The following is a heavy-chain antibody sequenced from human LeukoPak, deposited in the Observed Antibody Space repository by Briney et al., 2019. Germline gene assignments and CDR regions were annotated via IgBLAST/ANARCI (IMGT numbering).Heavy chain of an antibody. V-gene: IGHV4-39*01. J-gene: IGHJ4*02. Sequence: SETLSLTCTVSGGSISSSSYYWGWIRQPPGKGLEWIGSIHYSGSTYYNPSLKSRVTISLDTSRNQFSLKLSSVTAADTAVYYCARLGRLVFYFDYWGQGTLVSVSS. D-gene: IGHD1-26*01. CDR3: ARLGRLVFYFDY. CDR2: IHYSGST. CDR1: GGSISSSSYY.